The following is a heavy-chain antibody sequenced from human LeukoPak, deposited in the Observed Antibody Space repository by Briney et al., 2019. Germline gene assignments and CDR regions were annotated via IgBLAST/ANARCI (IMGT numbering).Heavy chain of an antibody. CDR1: GFTFSSYA. CDR2: ISGSGGST. Sequence: GGSLRLSCAASGFTFSSYAMSWVRQAPGEGLEWVSAISGSGGSTYYADSVKGRFTISRDNSKNTLYLQMNSLRAEDTAVYYCAKDQKNLWFGEFFPSYWGQGTLVTVSS. CDR3: AKDQKNLWFGEFFPSY. V-gene: IGHV3-23*01. D-gene: IGHD3-10*01. J-gene: IGHJ4*02.